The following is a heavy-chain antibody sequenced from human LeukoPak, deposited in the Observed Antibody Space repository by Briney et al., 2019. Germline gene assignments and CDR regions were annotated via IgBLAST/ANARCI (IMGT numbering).Heavy chain of an antibody. V-gene: IGHV4-39*01. CDR2: IYYSGDT. J-gene: IGHJ1*01. CDR3: ARSTMIEYFQH. CDR1: GGSISSSSFY. D-gene: IGHD3-22*01. Sequence: SETLSLTFTVSGGSISSSSFYWGWIRQPPGKGLEWIGTIYYSGDTYYNPSLKSRVTISVDTSKNQFSLKLNSVNAADTAVFYCARSTMIEYFQHWGQGTLVTVSS.